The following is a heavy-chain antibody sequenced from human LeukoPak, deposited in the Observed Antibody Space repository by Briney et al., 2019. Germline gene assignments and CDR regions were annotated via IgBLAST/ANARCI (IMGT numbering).Heavy chain of an antibody. CDR3: ARSRSMSKNDKNLRY. CDR2: IKASDNYI. CDR1: GFTFSDYT. J-gene: IGHJ4*02. D-gene: IGHD1-26*01. Sequence: GGSLRLSCAASGFTFSDYTMNWVRHAPGKGLEWVSSIKASDNYIYYAASVAGRFTISTDAAQNSLYLQMDSLRAEDTATYYCARSRSMSKNDKNLRYWGQGTLVTVSS. V-gene: IGHV3-21*01.